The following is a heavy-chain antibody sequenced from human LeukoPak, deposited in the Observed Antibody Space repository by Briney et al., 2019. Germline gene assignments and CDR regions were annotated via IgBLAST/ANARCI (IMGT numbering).Heavy chain of an antibody. CDR1: GFTFSSYS. CDR3: ASLKNSGWGNAFHI. Sequence: GGSLRLSCAASGFTFSSYSMTWVRQAPGKGLEWVSSISSSSTYIYYADSVRGRFTISRDNAKNSLFLQMNSLRAEDTAVYYCASLKNSGWGNAFHIWGQGTMVTVSS. J-gene: IGHJ3*02. D-gene: IGHD6-19*01. CDR2: ISSSSTYI. V-gene: IGHV3-21*01.